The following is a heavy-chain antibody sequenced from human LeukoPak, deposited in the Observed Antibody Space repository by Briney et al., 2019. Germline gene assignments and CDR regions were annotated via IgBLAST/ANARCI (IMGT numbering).Heavy chain of an antibody. CDR1: GGTFSSYA. CDR2: IIPIFGTA. CDR3: ARGDVDIVANVDY. V-gene: IGHV1-69*05. Sequence: ASVKVSCKASGGTFSSYAISWVRQAPGQGLEWMGRIIPIFGTANSAQKFQGRVTITTDESTSTAYMELSSLRSEDTAVYYYARGDVDIVANVDYWGQGTLVTVSS. D-gene: IGHD5-12*01. J-gene: IGHJ4*02.